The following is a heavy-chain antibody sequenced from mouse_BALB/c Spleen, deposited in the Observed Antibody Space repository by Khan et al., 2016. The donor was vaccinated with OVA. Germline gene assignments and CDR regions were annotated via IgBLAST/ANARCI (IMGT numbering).Heavy chain of an antibody. V-gene: IGHV9-3-1*01. CDR3: ARPPYFSYVMDN. J-gene: IGHJ4*01. CDR1: GYTFTKSG. D-gene: IGHD2-10*01. CDR2: INTYTGEP. Sequence: QIQLVQSGPELKKPGETVKISCKASGYTFTKSGMNWVKQAPGKGLKWMGWINTYTGEPTYADDFKGRFAFSLETSASTAYLQINNLKNEDTATXCCARPPYFSYVMDNWGQGTSVTVSS.